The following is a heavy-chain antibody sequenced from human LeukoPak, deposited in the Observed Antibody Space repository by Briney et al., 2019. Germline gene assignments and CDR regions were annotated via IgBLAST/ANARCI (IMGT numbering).Heavy chain of an antibody. Sequence: SETLSLTCTVSGGSISSYYWSWIRQPPGKGLEWIGYIYYSGSTNYNPSLKSRVTISVDTSKNQFSLKLSSVTAADTAVYYCLGYCSGGSCHYKDWFDPWGQGTLVTVSS. D-gene: IGHD2-15*01. CDR2: IYYSGST. V-gene: IGHV4-59*01. J-gene: IGHJ5*02. CDR1: GGSISSYY. CDR3: LGYCSGGSCHYKDWFDP.